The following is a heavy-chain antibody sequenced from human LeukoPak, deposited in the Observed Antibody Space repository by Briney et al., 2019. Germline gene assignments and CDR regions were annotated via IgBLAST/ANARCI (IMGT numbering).Heavy chain of an antibody. CDR3: ARDLKDYYYYYMDV. Sequence: AGGSLRLSCAASGFTFSSYWMSWVRQAPGKGPEWVANIKQDGSEKYYVDSVKGRFTIARDNAKNSLYLQMNSLRAEDTAVYYCARDLKDYYYYYMDVWGKGTTVTVSS. V-gene: IGHV3-7*01. CDR1: GFTFSSYW. J-gene: IGHJ6*03. CDR2: IKQDGSEK.